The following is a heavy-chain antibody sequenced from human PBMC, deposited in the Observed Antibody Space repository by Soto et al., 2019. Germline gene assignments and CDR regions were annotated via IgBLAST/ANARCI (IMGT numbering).Heavy chain of an antibody. CDR3: AKDHVSGAFDI. V-gene: IGHV3-30*18. CDR1: GFTFSSYG. Sequence: QVQLVESGGGVVQPGRSPRLSCAASGFTFSSYGMHWVRQAPGKGLEWVAVISYDGSNKYYADSVKGRFTISRDNSKNTLYLQMNSLRAEDTAVYYCAKDHVSGAFDIWGQGTMVTVSS. CDR2: ISYDGSNK. D-gene: IGHD3-16*01. J-gene: IGHJ3*02.